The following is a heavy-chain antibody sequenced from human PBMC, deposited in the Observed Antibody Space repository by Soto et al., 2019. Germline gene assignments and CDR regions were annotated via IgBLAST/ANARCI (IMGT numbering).Heavy chain of an antibody. V-gene: IGHV1-69*13. J-gene: IGHJ6*02. Sequence: SVKVSCKASGGTFSSYAISWVRQAPGQGLEWMGGIIPVFGTPHYAQKFLGRVTITADESTSTAYMELSSLRSEDTAFYYCGRDRNVAAASTDYYYGMEDWGQGTTVTVS. CDR1: GGTFSSYA. D-gene: IGHD6-13*01. CDR3: GRDRNVAAASTDYYYGMED. CDR2: IIPVFGTP.